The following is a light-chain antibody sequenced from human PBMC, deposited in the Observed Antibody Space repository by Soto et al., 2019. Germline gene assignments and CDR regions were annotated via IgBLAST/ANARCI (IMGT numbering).Light chain of an antibody. Sequence: EIVMTQSPATLSVSPGERATLSCRASQSVNSNLAWYQQKPGQAPRLLIYRASTSATGIPARFSGSGSGTEFTLTISSLQSEDFAVYYCQQYNNWPRTFGQGTKVEIK. CDR1: QSVNSN. V-gene: IGKV3-15*01. J-gene: IGKJ1*01. CDR3: QQYNNWPRT. CDR2: RAS.